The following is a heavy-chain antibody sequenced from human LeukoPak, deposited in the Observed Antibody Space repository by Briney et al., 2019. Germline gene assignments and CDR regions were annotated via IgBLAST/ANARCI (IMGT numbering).Heavy chain of an antibody. D-gene: IGHD6-6*01. V-gene: IGHV3-11*01. CDR1: GFTFSDYY. CDR2: ISSSGSTI. J-gene: IGHJ4*02. CDR3: ARERAIASLRPYYFDY. Sequence: PGGSLRLSCAVSGFTFSDYYMSWIRQAPGKGLEWISYISSSGSTIYYADSVKGRFTISRDNARNSLYLQMNSLRAEDTAVYYCARERAIASLRPYYFDYWGQGTLVTVSS.